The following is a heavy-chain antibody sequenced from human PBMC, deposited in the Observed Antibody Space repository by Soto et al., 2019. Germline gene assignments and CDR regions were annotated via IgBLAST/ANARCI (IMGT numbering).Heavy chain of an antibody. CDR2: INRDGTEK. CDR3: ARDVGSGWFDY. CDR1: GFTFSGNW. Sequence: EVHLAESGGALVQPGGSLRLSCEASGFTFSGNWMSWVRQAPGRGLEWVANINRDGTEKNYVDSMNGRLTISRDNAKNSLYLQMISLRVEDTATYYCARDVGSGWFDYWGQGALVTVSP. D-gene: IGHD6-19*01. V-gene: IGHV3-7*05. J-gene: IGHJ4*02.